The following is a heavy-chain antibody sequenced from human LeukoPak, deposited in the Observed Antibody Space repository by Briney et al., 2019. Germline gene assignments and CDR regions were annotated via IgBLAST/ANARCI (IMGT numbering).Heavy chain of an antibody. D-gene: IGHD3-3*01. Sequence: VASVKVSCKASGGTFSSSAITWVRQAPGQGLEWMGGIIPLFGTANYAQKFQGRVTITADESTSTAYMELSSLRSEDTAVYYCARAFFWSTKSNYYYYYGIDVWGQGTTVTVSS. CDR3: ARAFFWSTKSNYYYYYGIDV. V-gene: IGHV1-69*13. CDR2: IIPLFGTA. CDR1: GGTFSSSA. J-gene: IGHJ6*02.